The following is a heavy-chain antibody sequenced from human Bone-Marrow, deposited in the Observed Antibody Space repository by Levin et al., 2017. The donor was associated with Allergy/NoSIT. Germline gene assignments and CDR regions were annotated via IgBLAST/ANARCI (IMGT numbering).Heavy chain of an antibody. Sequence: GESLKISCAASGFTFSSYGMHWVRQAPGKGLEWVAVIWYDGSNKYYADSVKGRFTISRDNSKNTLYLQMNSLRAEDTAVYYCARTTPLGYCTNGVCYTGGKRQYYYGMDVWGQGTTVTVSS. CDR3: ARTTPLGYCTNGVCYTGGKRQYYYGMDV. V-gene: IGHV3-33*01. CDR1: GFTFSSYG. J-gene: IGHJ6*02. CDR2: IWYDGSNK. D-gene: IGHD2-8*01.